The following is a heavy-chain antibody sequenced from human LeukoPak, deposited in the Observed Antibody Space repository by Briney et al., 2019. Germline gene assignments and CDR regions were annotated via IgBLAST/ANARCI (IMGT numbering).Heavy chain of an antibody. D-gene: IGHD1-1*01. CDR3: AKIVNWNDACPDF. J-gene: IGHJ4*02. CDR2: ISDGGDTT. CDR1: GFTFSNYA. Sequence: PGGSLRLSCAASGFTFSNYAMSWVRQAPGKGLEWVSVISDGGDTTYYADSVKGRFAISRDNSKNTMYLQMSSLRVEDTALYYCAKIVNWNDACPDFWGQGALVTVSS. V-gene: IGHV3-23*01.